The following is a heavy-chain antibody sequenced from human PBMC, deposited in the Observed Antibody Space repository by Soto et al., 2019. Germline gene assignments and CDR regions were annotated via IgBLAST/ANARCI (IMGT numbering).Heavy chain of an antibody. CDR2: ISYDGSHK. V-gene: IGHV3-30-3*01. CDR1: GFTFNTFA. D-gene: IGHD3-9*01. Sequence: QVQLVESGGGVVQPGRSLRLSCATSGFTFNTFAMHWVRQAPGKGLEWLAVISYDGSHKYYADSMKGRIIISRDNSKNTLHLQMKALRGEDTAVYYCARDRADGLRSFDWLCLDYWGQGTLVIVSS. J-gene: IGHJ4*02. CDR3: ARDRADGLRSFDWLCLDY.